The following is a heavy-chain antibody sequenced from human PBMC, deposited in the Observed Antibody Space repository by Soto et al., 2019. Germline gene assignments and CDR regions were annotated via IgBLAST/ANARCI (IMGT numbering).Heavy chain of an antibody. V-gene: IGHV3-9*01. CDR3: ARGHDWARVTTPYYYGLDV. CDR1: GFNFDDYV. Sequence: EVQLVESGGGLVQPGRYLRLSCAASGFNFDDYVIYWVRQAPGKGLEWVSGVSWHTGSLAYADSVKGRFTISRDNAKNSLYLQMSSLRPEDTALYYCARGHDWARVTTPYYYGLDVWGQGTAVTVSS. CDR2: VSWHTGSL. J-gene: IGHJ6*02. D-gene: IGHD4-17*01.